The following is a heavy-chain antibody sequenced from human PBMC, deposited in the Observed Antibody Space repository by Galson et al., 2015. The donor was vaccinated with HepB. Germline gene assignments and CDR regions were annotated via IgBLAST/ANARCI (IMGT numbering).Heavy chain of an antibody. V-gene: IGHV3-23*01. Sequence: SLRLSCAASGFTFNSYAMSWVRQAPGKGLEWVSAISGSGGSTYYADSVKGRFTISRDNSKNTLYLQMNSLRAEDTAVYYCAKSNGRLGELSPDFDYWGQGTLVTVSS. CDR3: AKSNGRLGELSPDFDY. J-gene: IGHJ4*02. CDR1: GFTFNSYA. CDR2: ISGSGGST. D-gene: IGHD3-16*02.